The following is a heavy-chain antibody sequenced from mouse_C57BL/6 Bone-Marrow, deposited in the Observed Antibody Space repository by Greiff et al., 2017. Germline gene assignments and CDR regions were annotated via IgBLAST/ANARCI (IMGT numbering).Heavy chain of an antibody. Sequence: EVKVVESGPGLAKPSQTLSLTCSVTGYSITSDYWNWIRKFPGNKLEYMGYISYSGSTYYNPSLKSRISITRDTSKNQYYLLLNSVTTEDTATYYGARWGGSSYSYWYFDVWGTGTTVTVSS. CDR3: ARWGGSSYSYWYFDV. J-gene: IGHJ1*03. CDR1: GYSITSDY. D-gene: IGHD1-1*01. V-gene: IGHV3-8*01. CDR2: ISYSGST.